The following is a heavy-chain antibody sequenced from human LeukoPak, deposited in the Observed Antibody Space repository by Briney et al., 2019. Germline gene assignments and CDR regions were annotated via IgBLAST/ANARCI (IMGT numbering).Heavy chain of an antibody. V-gene: IGHV6-1*01. Sequence: SQTLSLTCAISGDSVSSNSAGWSWIRQSPSRGLEWLGRTYYRSQWIYDHAVSVKSRININPDTSKNQFSLHLNSVTPEDTAVYYCARWGHQHAAFDIWGQGTMVTVSS. CDR1: GDSVSSNSAG. CDR3: ARWGHQHAAFDI. D-gene: IGHD3-16*01. CDR2: TYYRSQWIY. J-gene: IGHJ3*02.